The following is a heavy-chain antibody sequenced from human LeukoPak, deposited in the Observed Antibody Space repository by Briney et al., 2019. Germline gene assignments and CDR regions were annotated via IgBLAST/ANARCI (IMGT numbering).Heavy chain of an antibody. V-gene: IGHV1-3*01. CDR2: INAGNGNT. Sequence: ASVKVSCKASGYTFTTYAMHWVRQAPGQRLERMGWINAGNGNTKYSHKFQGRVTITSDTSASTAYMELSSLRSEDTAVYYCARPDYGDTPPRYWGQGTLVTVSS. J-gene: IGHJ4*02. D-gene: IGHD4-17*01. CDR1: GYTFTTYA. CDR3: ARPDYGDTPPRY.